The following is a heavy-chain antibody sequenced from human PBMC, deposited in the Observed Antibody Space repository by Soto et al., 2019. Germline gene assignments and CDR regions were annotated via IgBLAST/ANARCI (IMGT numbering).Heavy chain of an antibody. CDR3: ARDLGNNYGSFAY. V-gene: IGHV3-73*02. CDR1: GFTFSGSA. J-gene: IGHJ4*02. CDR2: IRSKANSYAT. Sequence: EVQLVESGGGLVQPGGSLKLSCAASGFTFSGSAMHWVRQASGKGLEWVGRIRSKANSYATAYAASVKGRFTISRDDSRNTLYLQMNNLRAEDTAMYYCARDLGNNYGSFAYWGQGTLVTVSS. D-gene: IGHD4-17*01.